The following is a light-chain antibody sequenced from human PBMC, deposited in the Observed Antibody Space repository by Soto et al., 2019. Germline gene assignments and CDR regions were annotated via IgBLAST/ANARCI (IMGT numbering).Light chain of an antibody. J-gene: IGLJ2*01. Sequence: QSALTQPPSASGSPGQSVAISCTGTSSDVGGYNYVSWYQQHPGKAPKLMIYAVSERPSGVPDRFSGSKSGNTASLTVSGLQAEDEADYYCSSYADTNNLLFGGGTKLTVL. CDR3: SSYADTNNLL. CDR2: AVS. V-gene: IGLV2-8*01. CDR1: SSDVGGYNY.